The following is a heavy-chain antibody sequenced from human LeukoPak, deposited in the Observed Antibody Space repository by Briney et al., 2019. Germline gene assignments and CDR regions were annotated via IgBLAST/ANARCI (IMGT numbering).Heavy chain of an antibody. CDR1: GGSISSGDYY. D-gene: IGHD6-19*01. V-gene: IGHV4-61*08. J-gene: IGHJ4*02. CDR2: IYYSGST. Sequence: KTSETLSLTCTVSGGSISSGDYYWSWIRQPPGKGLEWIGYIYYSGSTNYNPSLKSRVTISVDTSKNQFSLKLSSVTAADTAVYYCARDVGGWYDYWGQGTLVTVSS. CDR3: ARDVGGWYDY.